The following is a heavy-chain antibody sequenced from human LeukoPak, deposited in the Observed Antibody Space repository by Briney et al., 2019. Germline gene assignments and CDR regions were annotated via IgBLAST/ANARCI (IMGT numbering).Heavy chain of an antibody. CDR2: INSDGSST. V-gene: IGHV3-74*01. CDR3: AHEDGYSYVLDY. Sequence: GGSLRLSCAASGFTFSSYWMHWVRQAPGKGLVWVSRINSDGSSTSYADSVKGRFTISRDNAKNTPYLQMNSLRAEDTAVYYCAHEDGYSYVLDYWGQGTLVTVSS. CDR1: GFTFSSYW. J-gene: IGHJ4*02. D-gene: IGHD5-18*01.